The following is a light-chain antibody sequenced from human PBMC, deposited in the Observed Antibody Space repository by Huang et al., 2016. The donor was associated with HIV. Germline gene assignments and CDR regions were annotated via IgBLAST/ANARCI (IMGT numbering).Light chain of an antibody. CDR2: WAS. Sequence: DIVMTQSPDSLAVSLGEIATINCKSSQNVLSNFNNKNYVAWYQKKPGQPPKLLIYWASTREAEVPDRFSGSGSGTDFTLTISSLQAADVAVYYCQQYYTIPYTFGQGTKVEIK. CDR1: QNVLSNFNNKNY. J-gene: IGKJ2*01. V-gene: IGKV4-1*01. CDR3: QQYYTIPYT.